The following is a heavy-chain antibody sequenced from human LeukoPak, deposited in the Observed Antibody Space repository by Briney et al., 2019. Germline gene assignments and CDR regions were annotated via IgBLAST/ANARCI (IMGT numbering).Heavy chain of an antibody. D-gene: IGHD5-18*01. J-gene: IGHJ6*03. V-gene: IGHV1-8*01. CDR2: MNPNSGNT. CDR1: GYTFTRYD. CDR3: ARGGYSYGSDYYYYMDV. Sequence: ASVKVSCKASGYTFTRYDINWVRQATGQGLEWMGWMNPNSGNTGYAQKFQGRVTMTRNTSISTAYMELSSLRSGDTAVYYCARGGYSYGSDYYYYMDVWGKGTTVTVSS.